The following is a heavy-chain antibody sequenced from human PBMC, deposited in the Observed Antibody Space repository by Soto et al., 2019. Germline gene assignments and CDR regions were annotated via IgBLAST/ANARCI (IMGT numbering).Heavy chain of an antibody. V-gene: IGHV3-74*01. Sequence: PGGSLSLSCAASRVTISSYWTHWVRHAPGTGLRWDSLIRSDGSSTSYTDAVKGRFTICIDNAKNAMYQQMNSLRAEDKAVYYCASLLRAARPSADAWGQGTTVTVSS. CDR1: RVTISSYW. CDR3: ASLLRAARPSADA. J-gene: IGHJ6*02. CDR2: IRSDGSST. D-gene: IGHD6-6*01.